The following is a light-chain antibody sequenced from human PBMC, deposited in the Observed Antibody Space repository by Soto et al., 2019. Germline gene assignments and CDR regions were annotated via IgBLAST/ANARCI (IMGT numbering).Light chain of an antibody. V-gene: IGKV3-20*01. Sequence: IVLTQSPGTLSLSPGERATLSCRASQTFITNHLAWFQQKPGQAPRLLIYDISRRATGIPDRFSGSASGTDFTLTVSRLEPEDFAVYFCQHYGGSPLYTFGQGTKLEIK. J-gene: IGKJ2*01. CDR3: QHYGGSPLYT. CDR2: DIS. CDR1: QTFITNH.